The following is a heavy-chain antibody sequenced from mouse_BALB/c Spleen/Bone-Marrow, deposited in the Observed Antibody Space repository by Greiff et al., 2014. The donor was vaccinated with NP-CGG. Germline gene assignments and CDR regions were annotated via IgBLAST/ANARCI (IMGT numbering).Heavy chain of an antibody. CDR3: ARNGIAWFAY. CDR1: GFSLTSYG. CDR2: IWSGGST. Sequence: QVQLQQSGPGLVQPSQCLSITCTVSGFSLTSYGVHWVRQSPGKGLDWLGVIWSGGSTDYNAAFISRLSIFKDNYKSQVFFKMNNLQLNAAAIYYYARNGIAWFAYWGQGTLVTVSA. J-gene: IGHJ3*01. D-gene: IGHD5-2*01. V-gene: IGHV2-2*02.